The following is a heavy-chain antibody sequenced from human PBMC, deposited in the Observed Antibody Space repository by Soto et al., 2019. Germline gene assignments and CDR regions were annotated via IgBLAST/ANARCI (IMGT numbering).Heavy chain of an antibody. J-gene: IGHJ3*02. V-gene: IGHV3-7*04. CDR1: GFTFSSYW. CDR2: IKQDGSEK. CDR3: ARGDYYDSSGPFSDAFDI. D-gene: IGHD3-22*01. Sequence: EVQLVESGGGLVQPGGSLRLSCAASGFTFSSYWMSWVRQAPGKGLEWVANIKQDGSEKWYVDSVKGRFTTSRDNALNSLYLQMNSLRAEDTAVYYCARGDYYDSSGPFSDAFDIWGQGTMVTVSS.